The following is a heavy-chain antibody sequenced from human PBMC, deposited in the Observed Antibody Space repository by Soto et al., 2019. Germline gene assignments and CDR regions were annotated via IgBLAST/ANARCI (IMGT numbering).Heavy chain of an antibody. J-gene: IGHJ4*02. Sequence: QITLNESGPTQVKPRQTLTLTCTFSGFSLTTSGVGVGWIRQSPGKAPEGLALIYWDDDKRYSPSLTSRLTITKDTSKTQVVLTMADLDPADTATYYCAHRVLRTVFGLVTTTAIYFDFWGQGTPVAVSS. D-gene: IGHD3-3*01. V-gene: IGHV2-5*02. CDR1: GFSLTTSGVG. CDR2: IYWDDDK. CDR3: AHRVLRTVFGLVTTTAIYFDF.